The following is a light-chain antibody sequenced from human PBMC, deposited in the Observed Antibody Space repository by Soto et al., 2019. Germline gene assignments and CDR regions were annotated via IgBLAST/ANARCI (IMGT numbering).Light chain of an antibody. V-gene: IGKV3-20*01. CDR3: QQYANSPRT. CDR2: DAS. CDR1: QSVNSRY. Sequence: EIVLTQSPGTLSLSPGERATLSCRASQSVNSRYLAWYQQKPGQAPGLLIYDASSRAIGSPDRFSGSGSGTDFTLTISRLEPEDFAVYYCQQYANSPRTFGQGTKVEIK. J-gene: IGKJ1*01.